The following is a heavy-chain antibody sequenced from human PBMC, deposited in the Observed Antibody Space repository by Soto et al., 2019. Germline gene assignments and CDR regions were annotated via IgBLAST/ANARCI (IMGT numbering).Heavy chain of an antibody. J-gene: IGHJ6*02. D-gene: IGHD4-17*01. CDR2: IYYSGST. CDR3: ARLIDPINGDYYYYYYGMDV. Sequence: PSETLSLTCTVSGGSISSSPHYWGWIRQSPGKGLEWIGSIYYSGSTYYNPSLKSRVTISVDTSKNQFSLKLSSVTAADTAVYYCARLIDPINGDYYYYYYGMDVWGQGTTVTVSS. V-gene: IGHV4-39*01. CDR1: GGSISSSPHY.